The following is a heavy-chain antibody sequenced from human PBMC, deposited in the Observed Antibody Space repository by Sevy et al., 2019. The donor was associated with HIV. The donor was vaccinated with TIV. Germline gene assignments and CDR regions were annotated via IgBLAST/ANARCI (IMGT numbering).Heavy chain of an antibody. V-gene: IGHV3-23*01. D-gene: IGHD6-19*01. CDR2: VSGSGGST. CDR3: AKDGEGSSGWYRWFDY. Sequence: GGSLRLSCAASGFTFSSYAMSWVRQGPGKGLEWVSAVSGSGGSTYYADSVKGRFSISRDNSKNTLYLQMNSLRAEDTAVYDSAKDGEGSSGWYRWFDYWGQGTLVTVSS. CDR1: GFTFSSYA. J-gene: IGHJ4*02.